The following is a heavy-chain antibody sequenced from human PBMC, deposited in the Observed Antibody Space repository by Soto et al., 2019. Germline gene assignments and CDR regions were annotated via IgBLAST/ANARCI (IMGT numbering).Heavy chain of an antibody. V-gene: IGHV4-31*03. D-gene: IGHD6-6*01. CDR3: ARSSIEPRVFMYPFDS. CDR1: GGSISSGGYY. J-gene: IGHJ4*02. Sequence: SLTCTVSGGSISSGGYYWSWIRQHPGKGLEWIGYIYYSGSTYYNPSLKSRVTISVDTSKNQFSLKLNSVTAADTAVYYCARSSIEPRVFMYPFDSWGQGTLVTVSS. CDR2: IYYSGST.